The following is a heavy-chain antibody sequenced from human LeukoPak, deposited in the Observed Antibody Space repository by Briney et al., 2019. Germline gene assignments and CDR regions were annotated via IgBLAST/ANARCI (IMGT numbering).Heavy chain of an antibody. CDR3: AKMVHTEQWLVPFDY. Sequence: GGSLRLSCAASGFTFSNFAMNWVRQAPGKGLEWVSTISGSGGSTYYADSVKDRFTISRDNSKNTLYLQMNSLRAEDTAVYYCAKMVHTEQWLVPFDYWGQGTLVTVSS. CDR1: GFTFSNFA. D-gene: IGHD6-19*01. CDR2: ISGSGGST. J-gene: IGHJ4*02. V-gene: IGHV3-23*01.